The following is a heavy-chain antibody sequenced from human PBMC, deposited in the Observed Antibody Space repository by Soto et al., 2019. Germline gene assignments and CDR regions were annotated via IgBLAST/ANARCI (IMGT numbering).Heavy chain of an antibody. CDR3: AKNRYYYDSSGPVDY. J-gene: IGHJ4*02. CDR1: GFTFSSYS. D-gene: IGHD3-22*01. CDR2: ISSSSSTI. Sequence: GSLRLSCAASGFTFSSYSMNWVRQAPGKGLEWVSYISSSSSTIYYADSVKGRFTISRDNAKNSLYLQMNSLRAEDTAVYYCAKNRYYYDSSGPVDYWGQGTLVTVS. V-gene: IGHV3-48*01.